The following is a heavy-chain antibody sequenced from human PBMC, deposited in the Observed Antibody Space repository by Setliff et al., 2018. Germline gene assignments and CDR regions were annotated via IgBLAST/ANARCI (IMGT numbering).Heavy chain of an antibody. J-gene: IGHJ4*02. CDR2: INHSGTT. CDR1: GVSFSDYY. D-gene: IGHD1-7*01. CDR3: ARDLFRNSGGLYC. Sequence: SETLSLTCTVYGVSFSDYYWGWVRQSPGKGLDWIGEINHSGTTNYDPSLEGRISISVDTSKNTLYLQMNSLRADDTAMYYCARDLFRNSGGLYCWGQGTLVTVSS. V-gene: IGHV4-34*10.